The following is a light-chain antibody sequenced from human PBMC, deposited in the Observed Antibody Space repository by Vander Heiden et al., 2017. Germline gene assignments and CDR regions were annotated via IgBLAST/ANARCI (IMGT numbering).Light chain of an antibody. CDR3: MQALHLFT. CDR2: LDS. J-gene: IGKJ3*01. Sequence: DIVMTQSPLSLPVTPGEPASISCRSSQSLLHSNGYNYLDWYLQKPGQSPQLLIYLDSNRASGVPDRFSGSGSGTDFTLKISRVEAEDVGVYYCMQALHLFTFGPGTKVDIK. V-gene: IGKV2-28*01. CDR1: QSLLHSNGYNY.